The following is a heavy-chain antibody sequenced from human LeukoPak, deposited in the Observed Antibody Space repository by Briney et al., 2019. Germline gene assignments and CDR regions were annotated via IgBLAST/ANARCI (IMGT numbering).Heavy chain of an antibody. CDR3: ARAYNYARWFDP. CDR2: IYYSGST. Sequence: KPSETLSLTCTVSGGSISSSSYYWGWIRQPPGKGLEWIGSIYYSGSTYYNPSLKSRVTISVDTSKNQFSLRLSSVTAADTAVYYCARAYNYARWFDPWGQGTLVTVSS. J-gene: IGHJ5*02. CDR1: GGSISSSSYY. D-gene: IGHD3-22*01. V-gene: IGHV4-39*07.